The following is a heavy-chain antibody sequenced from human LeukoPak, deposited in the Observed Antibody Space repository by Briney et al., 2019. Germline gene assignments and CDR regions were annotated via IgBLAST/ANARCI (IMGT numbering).Heavy chain of an antibody. J-gene: IGHJ4*02. CDR2: IWYDGSNK. CDR1: GFSFSSYG. Sequence: GGSLRLSCAASGFSFSSYGMHWVRQAPGKGLEWVAVIWYDGSNKYYADSVKGRFTISRDNSKNMLYLQLNSLRAEDTAVYYCARDLIAVAGGLRDWGQGTLVTVSS. CDR3: ARDLIAVAGGLRD. D-gene: IGHD6-19*01. V-gene: IGHV3-33*01.